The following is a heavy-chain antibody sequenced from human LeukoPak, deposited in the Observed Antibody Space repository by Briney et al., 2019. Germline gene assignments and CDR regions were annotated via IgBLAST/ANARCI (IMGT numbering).Heavy chain of an antibody. CDR3: ASNSGSYVDY. D-gene: IGHD1-26*01. V-gene: IGHV4-39*01. CDR1: GASISSNSYY. CDR2: IYSGGNS. J-gene: IGHJ4*02. Sequence: SETLSLTCTVSGASISSNSYYWGWIRQPPGKGLEWIGAIYSGGNSYYNPSLKSRVTISVDTSKNQFSLKLSSVPAADSAIYFCASNSGSYVDYWGQGTLVTVSS.